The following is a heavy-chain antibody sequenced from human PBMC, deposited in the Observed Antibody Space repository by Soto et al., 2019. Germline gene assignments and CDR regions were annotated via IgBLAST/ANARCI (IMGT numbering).Heavy chain of an antibody. V-gene: IGHV3-48*02. Sequence: GGSLRLSCAASGFTFSSYSMNWVRQAPGKGLEWVSYISSSSSTIYYADSVKGRFTISRDNAKNSLYLQMNSLRDEDTVVYYCARDPYYDSSGSMDVWGKGTTVTVSS. D-gene: IGHD3-22*01. CDR2: ISSSSSTI. CDR1: GFTFSSYS. J-gene: IGHJ6*04. CDR3: ARDPYYDSSGSMDV.